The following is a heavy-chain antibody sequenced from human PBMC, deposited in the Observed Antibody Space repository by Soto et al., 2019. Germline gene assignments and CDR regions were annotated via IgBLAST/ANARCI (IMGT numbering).Heavy chain of an antibody. CDR3: ARVGVGYFDWFPPPITWYFDL. V-gene: IGHV4-59*01. CDR2: IDYYGST. CDR1: GGSISGYY. J-gene: IGHJ2*01. D-gene: IGHD3-9*01. Sequence: SETLSLTCTVSGGSISGYYWSWIRQPPGKRLEWIGYIDYYGSTNYNPSLKSRVTISVDTSKKQFSLNLGSVTAADTAVYYCARVGVGYFDWFPPPITWYFDLWGRGTLVTVSS.